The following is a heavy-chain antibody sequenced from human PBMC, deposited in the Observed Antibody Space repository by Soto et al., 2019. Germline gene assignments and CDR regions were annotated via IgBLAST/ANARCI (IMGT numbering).Heavy chain of an antibody. CDR1: GGSISNYY. Sequence: SETLSLTCTVSGGSISNYYWSWIRQPPGKGLEWIGYIYYSGSTYYNPSLESRVTISVDKSKNQFSLKLMSLPAADTAVYYCGRLEGLATISYYFDYWGQGALVTVSS. D-gene: IGHD3-9*01. CDR3: GRLEGLATISYYFDY. CDR2: IYYSGST. J-gene: IGHJ4*02. V-gene: IGHV4-59*08.